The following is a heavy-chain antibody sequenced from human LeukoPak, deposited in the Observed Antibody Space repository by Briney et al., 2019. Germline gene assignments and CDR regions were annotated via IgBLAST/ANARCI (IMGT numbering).Heavy chain of an antibody. CDR1: GFTFGDFW. CDR3: ASRGELSWFGAVRY. J-gene: IGHJ4*02. CDR2: INQDGSEK. Sequence: PGGSLRLSCEVSGFTFGDFWMNWLRQAPGKGLEWVAHINQDGSEKYYVGSVRGRFTISRDDAKNSLYLQMNSLRAEDTAVYYCASRGELSWFGAVRYWGQGILVTVSS. D-gene: IGHD3-10*01. V-gene: IGHV3-7*01.